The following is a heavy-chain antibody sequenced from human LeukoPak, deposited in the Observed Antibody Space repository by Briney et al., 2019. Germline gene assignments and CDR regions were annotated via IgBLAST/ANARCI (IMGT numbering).Heavy chain of an antibody. CDR1: GGSISSYF. V-gene: IGHV4-59*12. Sequence: SETLSLTCTVSGGSISSYFWSWIRQPPGKGLEWIGYIYYSGRTNNNPSLKSRVTISVDTSKDQFSLKLSSVTAADTAVYYCARSPRYYDSSGFDYWGQGTLVTVSS. CDR2: IYYSGRT. CDR3: ARSPRYYDSSGFDY. J-gene: IGHJ4*02. D-gene: IGHD3-22*01.